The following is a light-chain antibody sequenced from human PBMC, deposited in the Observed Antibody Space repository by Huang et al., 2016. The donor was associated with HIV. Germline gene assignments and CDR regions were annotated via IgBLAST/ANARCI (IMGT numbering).Light chain of an antibody. Sequence: DIQMTQSPSSVFASVGDRVTITCRASQGVGNWLAWYQQKPGKAPRLLIYAASTLQSGVPSRFSGSGSGTNFTLTISSLQPEDFATYYCQHAKSFPYIFGQGTKLEI. CDR3: QHAKSFPYI. CDR2: AAS. V-gene: IGKV1-12*01. J-gene: IGKJ2*01. CDR1: QGVGNW.